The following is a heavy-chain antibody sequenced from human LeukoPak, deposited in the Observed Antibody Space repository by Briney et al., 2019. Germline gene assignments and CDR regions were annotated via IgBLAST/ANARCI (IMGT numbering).Heavy chain of an antibody. D-gene: IGHD2/OR15-2a*01. CDR1: GFTFSSNW. Sequence: GGSLRLSCAASGFTFSSNWMHWVRQAPGKGLVWVSRINSDGSTTSYADSVKGRFTISRDNAKNTLYLQMNSLRAEDTAVYYCARDQAMVLSDYWGQGTLVTVSS. V-gene: IGHV3-74*01. CDR3: ARDQAMVLSDY. CDR2: INSDGSTT. J-gene: IGHJ4*02.